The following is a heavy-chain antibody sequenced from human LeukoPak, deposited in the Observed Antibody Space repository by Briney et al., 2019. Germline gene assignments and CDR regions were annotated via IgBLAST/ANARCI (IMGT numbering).Heavy chain of an antibody. Sequence: SETLSLTCTVSGASITSNFYYWGWIRQPPGKGLEWIGSIYHSGSTYYNPSLKSRVTISVDTSKNQFSLKLSSVTAADTAVYYCAREYLGELSEPSTDYWGQGTLVTVSS. CDR1: GASITSNFYY. V-gene: IGHV4-39*07. D-gene: IGHD3-16*02. CDR3: AREYLGELSEPSTDY. J-gene: IGHJ4*02. CDR2: IYHSGST.